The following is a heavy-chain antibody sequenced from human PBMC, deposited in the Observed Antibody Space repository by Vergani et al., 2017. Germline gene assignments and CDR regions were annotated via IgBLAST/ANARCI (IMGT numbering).Heavy chain of an antibody. CDR2: INHSGST. CDR3: ARGHDLWSGYYPHQPINYYYYMDV. J-gene: IGHJ6*03. CDR1: GGSFSGYY. V-gene: IGHV4-34*01. D-gene: IGHD3-3*01. Sequence: QVQLQQWGAGLLKPSETLSLTCAVYGGSFSGYYWSWIRQPPGKGLEWIGEINHSGSTNYNPSLKSRVTISVDTSKNQFSLKLSSVTAADTAVYYCARGHDLWSGYYPHQPINYYYYMDVWGKGTTVTVSS.